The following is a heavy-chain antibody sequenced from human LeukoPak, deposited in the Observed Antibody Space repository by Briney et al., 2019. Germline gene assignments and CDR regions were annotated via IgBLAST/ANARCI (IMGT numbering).Heavy chain of an antibody. V-gene: IGHV3-66*01. Sequence: GGSLRLSCAASGFTVSSNYMSWVRQAPGKGLEWVSVIYSGGSTYYADSVKGRFTISRDNSKNTLYLQMNSLRAEDAAVYYCARVRIVGAPVRVYYGMDVWGQGTTVTVSS. D-gene: IGHD1-26*01. J-gene: IGHJ6*02. CDR1: GFTVSSNY. CDR3: ARVRIVGAPVRVYYGMDV. CDR2: IYSGGST.